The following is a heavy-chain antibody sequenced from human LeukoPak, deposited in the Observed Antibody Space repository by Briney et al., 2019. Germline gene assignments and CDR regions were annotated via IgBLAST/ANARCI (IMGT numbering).Heavy chain of an antibody. Sequence: GGSLRLSCAASGFTFSSYSMNWVRQAPGKGLEWDSSISSSISYIYYADSVKGRFIISRDNAKNSLYLQMNSLRAEDTAVYYCARGGSSYCSGGSCYTSYYYYYMDVWGKGTTVTVSS. V-gene: IGHV3-21*01. CDR3: ARGGSSYCSGGSCYTSYYYYYMDV. CDR1: GFTFSSYS. J-gene: IGHJ6*03. D-gene: IGHD2-15*01. CDR2: ISSSISYI.